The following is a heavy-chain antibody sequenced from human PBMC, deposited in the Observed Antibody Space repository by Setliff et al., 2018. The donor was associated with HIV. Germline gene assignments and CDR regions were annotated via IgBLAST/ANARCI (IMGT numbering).Heavy chain of an antibody. V-gene: IGHV4-31*03. J-gene: IGHJ6*03. D-gene: IGHD3-3*01. Sequence: PSETLSLTCTVSGGSIKSGAYYWSWIRQHPGKGLEWIGYIYYSGSSYFNPSLKSRLTLSVDTSKNQFSLELTSVTAADTAVYYCSREPLGVVLHYYFSYMDVWGKGTTVTVSS. CDR3: SREPLGVVLHYYFSYMDV. CDR2: IYYSGSS. CDR1: GGSIKSGAYY.